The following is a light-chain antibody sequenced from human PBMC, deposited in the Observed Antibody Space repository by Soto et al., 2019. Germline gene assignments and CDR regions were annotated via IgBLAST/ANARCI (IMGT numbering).Light chain of an antibody. J-gene: IGLJ3*02. Sequence: QSALTQSSSASASLGSSVKLTCTLSSGHSSYIIAWHQQQPGKAPRYLMKLEGSGSYNKGSGVPDRLSGSSSGADRYLTISNLQFEDEADYYCETWDSNTHVFGGGTKLTVL. V-gene: IGLV4-60*02. CDR2: LEGSGSY. CDR3: ETWDSNTHV. CDR1: SGHSSYI.